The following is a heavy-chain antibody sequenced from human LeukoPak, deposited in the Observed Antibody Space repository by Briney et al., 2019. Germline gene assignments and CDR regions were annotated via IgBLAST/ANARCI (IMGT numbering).Heavy chain of an antibody. CDR2: ISGSGGSK. D-gene: IGHD5-24*01. J-gene: IGHJ4*02. V-gene: IGHV3-23*01. CDR3: AGLQMATITADY. Sequence: PGGSLRLSCAAPGFTFSIYAMSWVRQDPGKGLEWVSVISGSGGSKNYADSVKGRFTISRNNSKNTLYLQMNSLRAEDTAVYYCAGLQMATITADYWGQGTLVTVSS. CDR1: GFTFSIYA.